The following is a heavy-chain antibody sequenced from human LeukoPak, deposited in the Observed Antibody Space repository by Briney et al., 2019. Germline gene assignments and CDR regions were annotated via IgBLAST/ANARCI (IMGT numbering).Heavy chain of an antibody. Sequence: GGSLRLSCAASGFTFSTFAMIWVRQPPGKGLEWVSSIFPSGCEIHYADSVWGRFTISRDNSKSTLSLQMNSLRAEDTATYYCATYRQVLLPFESWGQGTLVTVSS. V-gene: IGHV3-23*01. CDR1: GFTFSTFA. CDR2: IFPSGCEI. D-gene: IGHD2-8*02. J-gene: IGHJ4*02. CDR3: ATYRQVLLPFES.